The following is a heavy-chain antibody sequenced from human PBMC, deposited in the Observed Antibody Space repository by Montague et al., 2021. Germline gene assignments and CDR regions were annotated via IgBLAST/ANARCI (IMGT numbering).Heavy chain of an antibody. CDR2: IYDSGST. Sequence: TLSLTCSVSGGSISSGGFYWSWIRQHPGKGPEWIGSIYDSGSTNYNPSLKSRLTLSRDTSMNQVSLRLTSVTAAETAVYYCAGSGGYCSGGRCDTFDYWGQGTLVTVSS. D-gene: IGHD2-15*01. CDR3: AGSGGYCSGGRCDTFDY. J-gene: IGHJ4*02. V-gene: IGHV4-31*03. CDR1: GGSISSGGFY.